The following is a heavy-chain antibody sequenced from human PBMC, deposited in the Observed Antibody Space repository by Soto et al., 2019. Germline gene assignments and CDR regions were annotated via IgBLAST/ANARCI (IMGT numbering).Heavy chain of an antibody. CDR3: AHRATITSIDY. J-gene: IGHJ4*02. CDR1: GFSLSTSGMV. D-gene: IGHD5-12*01. Sequence: QITLKESGPTLVKPTQTLTLTCTFSGFSLSTSGMVVGWIRQPPGKAPEWLAFIYWNDDKRYSPSLQSRLTXTXXTSKNQVVLIMTNMDPGDTATYYCAHRATITSIDYWGQGTLVTVSS. V-gene: IGHV2-5*01. CDR2: IYWNDDK.